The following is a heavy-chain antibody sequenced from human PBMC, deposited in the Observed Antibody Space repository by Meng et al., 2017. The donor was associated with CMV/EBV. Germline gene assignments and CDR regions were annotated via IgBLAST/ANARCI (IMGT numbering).Heavy chain of an antibody. CDR1: GFTFSSYS. V-gene: IGHV3-7*01. CDR3: ARTQHLRFDCFNI. J-gene: IGHJ3*01. Sequence: GGSLRLSCAASGFTFSSYSMNWVRQAPGKGLEWVANIKPDGSEKYYLDSVKGRFTISRDTAKSSLFLEMNSLRAEDTAMYYCARTQHLRFDCFNIWGQGTMVTVSS. D-gene: IGHD5-12*01. CDR2: IKPDGSEK.